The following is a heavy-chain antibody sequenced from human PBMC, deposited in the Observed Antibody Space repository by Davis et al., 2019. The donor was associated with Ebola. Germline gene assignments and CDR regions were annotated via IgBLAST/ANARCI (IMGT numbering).Heavy chain of an antibody. Sequence: GESLKISCKASGYTFTTYWIGWVRQVPGKGLEWMGTIFPGDSDTRYSPSFQGQVTISADKSSSTAYLQWSGLKASDTAMYYCARMGKSYYDSLWDYWGQGTLVTVSS. CDR2: IFPGDSDT. D-gene: IGHD3-10*01. CDR1: GYTFTTYW. J-gene: IGHJ4*02. V-gene: IGHV5-51*01. CDR3: ARMGKSYYDSLWDY.